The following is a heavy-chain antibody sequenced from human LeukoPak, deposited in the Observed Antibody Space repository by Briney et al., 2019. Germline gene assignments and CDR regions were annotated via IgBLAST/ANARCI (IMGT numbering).Heavy chain of an antibody. CDR3: ARAGDIFLGTVHYYMDV. Sequence: PSQTLSLTCTVSGGSISSGDYYWSWIRQPAGKGLEWIGRIYTSGSTNYNPSLKSRVTISVDTSKNQFSLKLSSVTAADTAVYYCARAGDIFLGTVHYYMDVWGKGTTVTVSS. CDR1: GGSISSGDYY. CDR2: IYTSGST. V-gene: IGHV4-61*02. J-gene: IGHJ6*03. D-gene: IGHD3-9*01.